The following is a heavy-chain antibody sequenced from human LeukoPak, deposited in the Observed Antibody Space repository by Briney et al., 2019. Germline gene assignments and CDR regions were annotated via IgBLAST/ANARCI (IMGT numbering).Heavy chain of an antibody. Sequence: SETLSLTCSVSGGSLKSNYWTWIRQPAGKGLEWIGRVSTTGSPNYNGFLKSRLTMSVDTSKNQFSLKLSSVTAADTAVYYCAREAGISSVRPLDYWGQGTLATVSS. V-gene: IGHV4-4*07. D-gene: IGHD6-19*01. CDR2: VSTTGSP. CDR1: GGSLKSNY. J-gene: IGHJ4*02. CDR3: AREAGISSVRPLDY.